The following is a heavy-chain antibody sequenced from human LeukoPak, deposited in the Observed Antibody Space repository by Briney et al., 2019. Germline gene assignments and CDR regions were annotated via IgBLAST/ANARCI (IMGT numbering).Heavy chain of an antibody. J-gene: IGHJ6*03. CDR2: IYHSGST. D-gene: IGHD4-11*01. CDR1: GYSISSGYY. Sequence: SETLSLTCAVSGYSISSGYYWGWIRQPPGKGLEWIGSIYHSGSTYYNPSFKSRVTISVGTSKNQFSLKLSSVTAADTAVYYCARHDYSNYDYYYYYMDVWGKGTTVTVSS. CDR3: ARHDYSNYDYYYYYMDV. V-gene: IGHV4-38-2*01.